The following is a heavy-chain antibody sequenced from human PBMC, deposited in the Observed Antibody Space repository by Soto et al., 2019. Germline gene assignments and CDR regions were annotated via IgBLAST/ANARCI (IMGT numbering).Heavy chain of an antibody. CDR1: GFTFSSYN. J-gene: IGHJ3*02. CDR3: AREMYYYGSGSYPYAFDI. V-gene: IGHV3-48*02. D-gene: IGHD3-10*01. Sequence: EVQLVESGGGLVQPGGSLRLSCAASGFTFSSYNMNWVRQAPGKGLEWVSYISSSSSTIYYADSVKGRFTISRDNAKNSLYLQMNSLRDEDTAVYYCAREMYYYGSGSYPYAFDIWGQGTMVTVSS. CDR2: ISSSSSTI.